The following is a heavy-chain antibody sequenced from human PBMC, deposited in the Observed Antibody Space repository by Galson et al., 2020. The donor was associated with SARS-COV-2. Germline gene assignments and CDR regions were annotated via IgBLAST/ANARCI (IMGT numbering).Heavy chain of an antibody. Sequence: SETLSLTCTVSGASTSSHWWSWIRQPPGTGLEWIGSISYSGSTTYNPSLTSRVTISVDTSKTQFSLELTSVTAADTAVYYCASTAGSYYYGMDVWGQGTTVSVSS. CDR1: GASTSSHW. CDR2: ISYSGST. CDR3: ASTAGSYYYGMDV. D-gene: IGHD3-10*01. J-gene: IGHJ6*02. V-gene: IGHV4-59*08.